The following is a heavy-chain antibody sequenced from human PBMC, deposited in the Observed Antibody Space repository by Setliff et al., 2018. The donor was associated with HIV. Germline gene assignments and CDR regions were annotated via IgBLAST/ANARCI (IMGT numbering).Heavy chain of an antibody. Sequence: ASVKVSCKASGYTFTSYAVHWVRQAPGQGLEWMGWISGYNGNTHYAQKLQGRVTMTTDTSTSTAYMELRSLRSDDTAVYYCARDYYGSGSYFILDYWGPGTLVTVSS. CDR3: ARDYYGSGSYFILDY. D-gene: IGHD3-10*01. CDR1: GYTFTSYA. J-gene: IGHJ4*02. CDR2: ISGYNGNT. V-gene: IGHV1-18*01.